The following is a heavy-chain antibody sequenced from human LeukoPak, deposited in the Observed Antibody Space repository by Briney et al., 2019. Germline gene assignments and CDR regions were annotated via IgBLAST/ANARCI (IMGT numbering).Heavy chain of an antibody. CDR3: ARAYCGGDCYSGASRWFDP. V-gene: IGHV4-31*03. CDR2: IYYSGST. Sequence: SETLSLTCTVSGGSLSSGGYYWSWIRQHPGKGLEWIGYIYYSGSTYYNPSLKSRVTISVDASKNQFSLKLSSVTAADTAVYYCARAYCGGDCYSGASRWFDPWGQGTLVTVSS. CDR1: GGSLSSGGYY. D-gene: IGHD2-21*02. J-gene: IGHJ5*02.